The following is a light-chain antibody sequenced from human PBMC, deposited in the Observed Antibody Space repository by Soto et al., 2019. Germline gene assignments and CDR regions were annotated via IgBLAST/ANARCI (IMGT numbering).Light chain of an antibody. CDR3: QQYNSWPRT. CDR1: QSVSDN. V-gene: IGKV3D-15*01. CDR2: GAS. Sequence: EIVLTQSPGTLSLSPGERATLSCRASQSVSDNLAWYQQKPGQAPRLLIYGASNRATGIPATFSGSGSGTEFTLTISSLQSEDFAIYYCQQYNSWPRTFGQGTKVDIK. J-gene: IGKJ1*01.